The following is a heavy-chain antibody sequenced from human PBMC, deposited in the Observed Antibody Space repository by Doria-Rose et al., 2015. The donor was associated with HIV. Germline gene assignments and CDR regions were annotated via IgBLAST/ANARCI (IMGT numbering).Heavy chain of an antibody. CDR2: ISSDDER. V-gene: IGHV2-26*01. D-gene: IGHD6-13*01. Sequence: QVTLKESGPVLVKPTETLTLTCTVSGVSLSSPRMGVSWIRQPPGKALEWLANISSDDERSYKTSLKRILTIFRGASRSQVVLTMTDMDPVDTATYYCARIKSSRWYHKYYFDFWGQGTLVIVSA. CDR1: GVSLSSPRMG. J-gene: IGHJ4*02. CDR3: ARIKSSRWYHKYYFDF.